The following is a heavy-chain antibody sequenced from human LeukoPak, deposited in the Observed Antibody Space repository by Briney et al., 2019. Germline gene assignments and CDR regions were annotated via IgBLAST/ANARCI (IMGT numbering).Heavy chain of an antibody. CDR1: GYTFTSYD. J-gene: IGHJ3*02. V-gene: IGHV1-8*01. CDR3: AREASVYDSSGYYDAFDI. Sequence: GASVKVSCKASGYTFTSYDINWVRQATGQGLEWMGWMNPNSGNTGYAQKFQGRVTMTRNTSISTAYMELSSRRSEDTAVYYCAREASVYDSSGYYDAFDIWGQGTMVTVSS. D-gene: IGHD3-22*01. CDR2: MNPNSGNT.